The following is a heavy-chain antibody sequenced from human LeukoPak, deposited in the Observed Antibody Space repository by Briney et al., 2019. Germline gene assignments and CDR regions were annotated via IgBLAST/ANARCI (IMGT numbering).Heavy chain of an antibody. D-gene: IGHD2-8*01. CDR1: GYSFTTYW. Sequence: GESVKISCQGSGYSFTTYWIGWVRQMPGKGLEWMAVIYPGDSRTRYNPSFQGQVTISADKSISTAYLQWSSLKASDTAIYYCACRKWSSPWFDPWRQGTLVTVSS. J-gene: IGHJ5*02. CDR2: IYPGDSRT. V-gene: IGHV5-51*01. CDR3: ACRKWSSPWFDP.